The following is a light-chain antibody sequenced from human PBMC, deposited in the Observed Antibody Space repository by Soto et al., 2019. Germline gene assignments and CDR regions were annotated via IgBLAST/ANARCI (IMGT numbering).Light chain of an antibody. J-gene: IGLJ2*01. V-gene: IGLV2-11*01. CDR1: SSDVGGYNY. CDR3: CSNAGSYEV. CDR2: DVS. Sequence: QSALTQPRSVSGSPGQSVTISCTGTSSDVGGYNYVSWYQQHPGKAPKGMIYDVSERPSGVPDRFSGSKSGNTASLTISGRQAEDEADYYCCSNAGSYEVFGGGTKLTV.